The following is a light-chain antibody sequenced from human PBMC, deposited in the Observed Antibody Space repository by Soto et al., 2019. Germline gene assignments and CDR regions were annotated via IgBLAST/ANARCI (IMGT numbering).Light chain of an antibody. V-gene: IGKV3D-7*01. CDR3: QQDYTRFT. CDR2: GAS. Sequence: PGERVTLSCRASQSVSSSYLTWYQQKPGQAPRLLNYGASTRATSIPARFSGSGSGTDFTLTISSLQPEDFAVYYCQQDYTRFTFGPGTKVDIK. CDR1: QSVSSSY. J-gene: IGKJ3*01.